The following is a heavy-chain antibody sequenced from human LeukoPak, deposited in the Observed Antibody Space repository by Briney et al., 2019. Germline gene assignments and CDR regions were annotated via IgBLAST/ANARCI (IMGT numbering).Heavy chain of an antibody. CDR3: ARGRAGIAAAGFDY. CDR1: GFTFSMSA. V-gene: IGHV3-30-3*01. Sequence: GGSLRLSCATSGFTFSMSAMHWVRLDPGKGLDWVAVISFDGGNKFYADSVKGRFSISRDNSKNTLYLQMNSLGLDDTAVYFCARGRAGIAAAGFDYWGQGTLVTVSS. D-gene: IGHD6-13*01. CDR2: ISFDGGNK. J-gene: IGHJ4*02.